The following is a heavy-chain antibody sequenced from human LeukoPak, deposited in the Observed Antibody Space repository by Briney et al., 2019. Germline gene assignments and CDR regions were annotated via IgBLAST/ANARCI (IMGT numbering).Heavy chain of an antibody. CDR2: ISGSGGST. J-gene: IGHJ3*02. V-gene: IGHV3-23*01. Sequence: GGSLRLSCAASGFTFSSYAMSWVRQAPGKGLEWVSAISGSGGSTYYADSVKGRFTISRDNSKNTLYLQMNSLRAEDTAVYYCAKDLNYGILTGYYSDAFDIWGQGTMVTVSS. CDR3: AKDLNYGILTGYYSDAFDI. D-gene: IGHD3-9*01. CDR1: GFTFSSYA.